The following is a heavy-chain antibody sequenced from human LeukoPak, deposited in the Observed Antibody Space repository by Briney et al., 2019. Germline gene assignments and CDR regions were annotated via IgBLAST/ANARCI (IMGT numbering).Heavy chain of an antibody. Sequence: GGSLRLSCAASGFTFSTYGMNWVRQAPGKGLEWVSAISGSCDTTYYADSVKGRFTISRDNSRNTLYLEIHSLRAEDAAVYNCARETRLRWTDYWGQGTLVTVSS. V-gene: IGHV3-23*01. J-gene: IGHJ4*02. CDR3: ARETRLRWTDY. D-gene: IGHD5-24*01. CDR2: ISGSCDTT. CDR1: GFTFSTYG.